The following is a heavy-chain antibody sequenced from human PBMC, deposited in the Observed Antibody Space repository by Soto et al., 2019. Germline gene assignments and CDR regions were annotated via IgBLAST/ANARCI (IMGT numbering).Heavy chain of an antibody. CDR1: GFDFSNYG. Sequence: EVQLLESGGGLVQPGGSLRISCAASGFDFSNYGMSWVRQAPGKGLEWVSAISGTAHASYYAASVKGRFTISRDNSKNTLYLHMNSLRVDDTALYFCVKDAPQPFSDWGQGTLVTVSS. CDR2: ISGTAHAS. J-gene: IGHJ4*02. CDR3: VKDAPQPFSD. V-gene: IGHV3-23*01. D-gene: IGHD3-3*02.